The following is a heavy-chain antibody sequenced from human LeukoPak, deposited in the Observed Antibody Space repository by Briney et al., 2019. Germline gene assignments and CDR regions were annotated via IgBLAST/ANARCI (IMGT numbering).Heavy chain of an antibody. CDR2: IYYSGSA. V-gene: IGHV4-59*12. J-gene: IGHJ4*02. CDR3: ARGYRASFDY. D-gene: IGHD1-26*01. CDR1: GGSISSSY. Sequence: SETLSLTCTVSGGSISSSYWSWIRQPPGKGLEWIGYIYYSGSANYNPSLKSRVTISVDTSKNQFSLKLSSVTAADTAVYYCARGYRASFDYWGQGTLVTVSS.